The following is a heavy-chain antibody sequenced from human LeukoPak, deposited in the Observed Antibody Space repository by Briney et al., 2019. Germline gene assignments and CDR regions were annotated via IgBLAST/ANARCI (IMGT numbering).Heavy chain of an antibody. Sequence: PGGSLRLSCAASGFTFSNAWMSWVRQAPGKGLEWVGRIKGKTDGGTTDYAAPVKGRFTISRDDSKNTLYLQMNSLKTEDTAVYYCTTDSAEVYYDFWGWAFDIWGQGTMVTVSS. V-gene: IGHV3-15*01. CDR1: GFTFSNAW. CDR3: TTDSAEVYYDFWGWAFDI. CDR2: IKGKTDGGTT. J-gene: IGHJ3*02. D-gene: IGHD3-3*01.